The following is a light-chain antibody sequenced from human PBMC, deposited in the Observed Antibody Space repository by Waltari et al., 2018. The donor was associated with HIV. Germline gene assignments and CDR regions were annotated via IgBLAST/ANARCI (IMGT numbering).Light chain of an antibody. CDR1: SEHSNFA. V-gene: IGLV4-69*01. J-gene: IGLJ3*02. CDR2: LNSDGSH. CDR3: QTWGMGIVV. Sequence: QIILTQSPSASASPGASVKLTCTLSSEHSNFAIAWLQQQPEKGPRYLMKLNSDGSHTKGDGIPDRFSGSSSGAECYLSISSLHSDDEADYYCQTWGMGIVVFGGGTKLTVL.